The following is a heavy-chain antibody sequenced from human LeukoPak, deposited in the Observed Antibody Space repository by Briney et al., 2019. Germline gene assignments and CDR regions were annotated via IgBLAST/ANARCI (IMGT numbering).Heavy chain of an antibody. CDR1: GSTFSSYG. Sequence: GGSLRLSCAASGSTFSSYGMHWVRQAPGKGLEWVAVISYDGSNKYYADSVKGRFTISRDNSKNTLYLQMNSLSAEDTAVYYCAKEIAVAGTRWFDPWGQGTLVTVSS. V-gene: IGHV3-30*18. J-gene: IGHJ5*02. CDR3: AKEIAVAGTRWFDP. D-gene: IGHD6-19*01. CDR2: ISYDGSNK.